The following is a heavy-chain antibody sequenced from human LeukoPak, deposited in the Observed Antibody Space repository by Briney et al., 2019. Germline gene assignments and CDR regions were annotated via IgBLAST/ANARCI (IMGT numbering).Heavy chain of an antibody. CDR1: GFTFSDYY. J-gene: IGHJ6*03. CDR2: ISSSGSTI. V-gene: IGHV3-11*04. D-gene: IGHD6-6*01. Sequence: GGSLRLSCAASGFTFSDYYMSWIRQAPGKGLEWVSYISSSGSTIYYADSVKGRFTISRDNAKNSLYLQMNSLRAEDTAVYYCARERSSSFMYYYYYMDVWGKGTTVTISS. CDR3: ARERSSSFMYYYYYMDV.